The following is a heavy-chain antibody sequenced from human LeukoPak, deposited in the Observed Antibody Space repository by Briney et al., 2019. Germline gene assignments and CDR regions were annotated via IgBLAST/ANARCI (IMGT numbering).Heavy chain of an antibody. Sequence: GGSLRLSCAASGFTFSSYAMSWVRQAPGKGLEWVSAISGSGGSTYYADSVKGRFTISRDNSKNTLYLQMNSLRGEDTAVYYCARSKWELPYFDYWGQGTLVTVSS. CDR3: ARSKWELPYFDY. D-gene: IGHD1-26*01. J-gene: IGHJ4*02. V-gene: IGHV3-23*01. CDR1: GFTFSSYA. CDR2: ISGSGGST.